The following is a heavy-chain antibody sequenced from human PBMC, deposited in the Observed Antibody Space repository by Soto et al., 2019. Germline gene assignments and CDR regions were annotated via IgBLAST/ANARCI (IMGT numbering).Heavy chain of an antibody. CDR3: ARRPKKGTALDY. D-gene: IGHD1-1*01. V-gene: IGHV1-8*01. CDR2: MNPNSGNT. CDR1: GYTFTSYD. Sequence: ASVKVSCKASGYTFTSYDINWVRQATGQGLEWMGWMNPNSGNTGYAQKFQGRVTMTRNTSISTAYMELSSLRSEDTAVYYCARRPKKGTALDYWGQGTLVTVSS. J-gene: IGHJ4*02.